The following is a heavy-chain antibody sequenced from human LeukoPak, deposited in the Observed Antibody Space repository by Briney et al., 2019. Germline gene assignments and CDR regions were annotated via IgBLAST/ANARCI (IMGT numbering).Heavy chain of an antibody. CDR1: GFTFSSYS. Sequence: PGGSLRLSCAASGFTFSSYSMNWVRQAPGKGLEWVSYISSSSSTIYYADSVKGRFTISRDNAKNSLYLQMNSLRAEDTAVYYCARDSKQWPVDYWGQGTLVTVSS. CDR3: ARDSKQWPVDY. D-gene: IGHD6-19*01. CDR2: ISSSSSTI. V-gene: IGHV3-48*01. J-gene: IGHJ4*02.